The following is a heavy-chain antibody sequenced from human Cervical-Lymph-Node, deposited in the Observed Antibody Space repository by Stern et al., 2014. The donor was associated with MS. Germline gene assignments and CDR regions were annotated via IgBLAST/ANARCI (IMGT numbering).Heavy chain of an antibody. J-gene: IGHJ6*02. CDR3: ARDFTTVVPSAYNDYYYYYGMDV. Sequence: QLQLQESGPGLVKPSQTLSLTCTVSGASISSGGYYWSWIRQHPGKGLEWIGYIYYSGNTYYNPSLKGRVTISLDTSKSQLSLKLSSVTAADTAVYYCARDFTTVVPSAYNDYYYYYGMDVWGQGTTVTVSS. V-gene: IGHV4-31*03. D-gene: IGHD4-23*01. CDR1: GASISSGGYY. CDR2: IYYSGNT.